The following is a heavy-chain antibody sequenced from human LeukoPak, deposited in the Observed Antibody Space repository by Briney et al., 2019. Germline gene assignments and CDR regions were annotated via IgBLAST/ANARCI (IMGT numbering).Heavy chain of an antibody. D-gene: IGHD3-22*01. CDR2: ISSSSSYI. V-gene: IGHV3-21*01. CDR1: GFTFSSYS. Sequence: GGSLTLSCAASGFTFSSYSMNWVRQAPGKGLEWVSSISSSSSYIYYADSVKGRFTISRDNAKNSLYLQMNSLRAEDTAVYYCARQNDYYDSSDVSAFDYWGQGTLVTVSS. J-gene: IGHJ4*02. CDR3: ARQNDYYDSSDVSAFDY.